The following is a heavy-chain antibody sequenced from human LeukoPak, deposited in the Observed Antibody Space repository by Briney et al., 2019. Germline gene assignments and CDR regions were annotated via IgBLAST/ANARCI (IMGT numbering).Heavy chain of an antibody. Sequence: SETLSLTCAVYGGSFSGYYWSWIRQPPGKGLEWIGEINHSGSTNYNPSLKGRVTISVDTSKNQFSLKLSSVTAADTAVYYCARDRDLPYSGSYGFDYWGQGTLVTVSS. CDR1: GGSFSGYY. J-gene: IGHJ4*02. CDR3: ARDRDLPYSGSYGFDY. CDR2: INHSGST. V-gene: IGHV4-34*01. D-gene: IGHD1-26*01.